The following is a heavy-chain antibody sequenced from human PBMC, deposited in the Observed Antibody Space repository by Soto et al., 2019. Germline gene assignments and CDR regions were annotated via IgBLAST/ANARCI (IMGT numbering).Heavy chain of an antibody. Sequence: SQTLSLTSTVSGGSISSYYWSWFRQHPGKGLEWIGYIYYSGSTNYNPSLKSRVTISVDTSKNQFSLKLSSVTAADTAVYYCARRYGWAFDIWGQGTMVTVSS. CDR1: GGSISSYY. V-gene: IGHV4-59*08. CDR3: ARRYGWAFDI. CDR2: IYYSGST. D-gene: IGHD3-16*01. J-gene: IGHJ3*02.